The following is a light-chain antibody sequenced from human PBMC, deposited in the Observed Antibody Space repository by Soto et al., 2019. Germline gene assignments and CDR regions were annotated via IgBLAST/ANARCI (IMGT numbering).Light chain of an antibody. CDR2: GAS. J-gene: IGKJ1*01. V-gene: IGKV3-20*01. CDR1: QSVSSSY. Sequence: IVLTQSPGTLSLSPGERATLSCRASQSVSSSYLAWYQQKPGQAPRLLIYGASSRATGIPDRFSGSGSETDFTLTISRLEPEDFAVYYCQRYSNSRTFGQGTKVDIQ. CDR3: QRYSNSRT.